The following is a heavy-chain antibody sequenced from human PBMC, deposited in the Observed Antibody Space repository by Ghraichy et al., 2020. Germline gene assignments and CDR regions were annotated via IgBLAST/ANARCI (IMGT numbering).Heavy chain of an antibody. J-gene: IGHJ6*02. D-gene: IGHD3-10*01. CDR2: IKPDGSEQ. Sequence: GGSLRLSCAASGFTFSSSWMSWVRQVPGKGLEWVANIKPDGSEQYYVDSVKGRFTISRDNAKNLLYLQMNSLRAEDTAMYYCAVSMDRGVISYYYYGMDLWGQGTTVTVSS. CDR1: GFTFSSSW. CDR3: AVSMDRGVISYYYYGMDL. V-gene: IGHV3-7*05.